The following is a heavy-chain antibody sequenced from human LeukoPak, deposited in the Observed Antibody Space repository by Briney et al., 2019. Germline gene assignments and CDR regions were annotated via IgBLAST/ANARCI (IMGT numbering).Heavy chain of an antibody. Sequence: GGSLTLSCAASGFTFSSYWMTWVRQAPGKGLEWVSAISGSGGSTYYADSVKGRFTISRDNSKNTLYLQMNSLRAEDTAVYYCAKDTDVWFGEWGSPFDYWGQGTLVTVSS. CDR1: GFTFSSYW. CDR2: ISGSGGST. CDR3: AKDTDVWFGEWGSPFDY. D-gene: IGHD3-10*01. J-gene: IGHJ4*02. V-gene: IGHV3-23*01.